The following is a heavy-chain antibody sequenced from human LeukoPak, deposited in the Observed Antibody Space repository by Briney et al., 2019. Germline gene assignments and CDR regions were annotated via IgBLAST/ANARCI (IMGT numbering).Heavy chain of an antibody. V-gene: IGHV3-21*01. J-gene: IGHJ4*02. CDR1: GFTFRSYN. CDR2: ISSSSSYI. Sequence: PGGSLRLSCAASGFTFRSYNMNWVRQAPGKGLEWVSSISSSSSYIYYADSVKGRFTISRDNAKNSLYLQMNSLRAEDTAVYYCARSIAAAGTIDYWGQGTLVTVSS. D-gene: IGHD6-13*01. CDR3: ARSIAAAGTIDY.